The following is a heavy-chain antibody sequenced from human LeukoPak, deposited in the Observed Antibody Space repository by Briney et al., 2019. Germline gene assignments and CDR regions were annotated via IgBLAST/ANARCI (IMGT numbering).Heavy chain of an antibody. J-gene: IGHJ2*01. CDR2: IYYSGST. CDR3: ARLGHSYGYSSHFDL. V-gene: IGHV4-59*08. D-gene: IGHD5-18*01. CDR1: GGSISSYY. Sequence: SETLSLTCTVSGGSISSYYWSWIRQPPGKGLEWIGYIYYSGSTNYNPSLKSRVTISVVTSKNQFSLKLSSVTAADTAVYYCARLGHSYGYSSHFDLWGRGTLVTVSS.